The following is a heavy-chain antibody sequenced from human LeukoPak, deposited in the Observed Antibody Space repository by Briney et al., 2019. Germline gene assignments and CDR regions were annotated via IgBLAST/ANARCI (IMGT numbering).Heavy chain of an antibody. CDR2: IYYSGST. CDR3: AMIPYYDFWSGYYTGYFQH. J-gene: IGHJ1*01. V-gene: IGHV4-59*08. D-gene: IGHD3-3*01. CDR1: GGSISSYY. Sequence: SETLSLTCTVSGGSISSYYWSWIRQPPGKGLEWIGYIYYSGSTNYNPSLKSRVTISVDTSKNQFSLKLSSVTAADTAVYYCAMIPYYDFWSGYYTGYFQHWGQGTLVTVSS.